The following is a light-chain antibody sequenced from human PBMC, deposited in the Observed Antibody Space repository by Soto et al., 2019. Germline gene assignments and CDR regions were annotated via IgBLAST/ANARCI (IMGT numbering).Light chain of an antibody. J-gene: IGKJ1*01. V-gene: IGKV3-20*01. CDR2: GTT. Sequence: EIVLTQSPGTLSLSPGERATLSCRASQIVDSRYLAWYQQKLGQAPRLLIYGTTNRATGIPDRFSGSGSGTDFTLTISRLESEDFAVFYCQWYGASPPWTFGQGTKVEIK. CDR3: QWYGASPPWT. CDR1: QIVDSRY.